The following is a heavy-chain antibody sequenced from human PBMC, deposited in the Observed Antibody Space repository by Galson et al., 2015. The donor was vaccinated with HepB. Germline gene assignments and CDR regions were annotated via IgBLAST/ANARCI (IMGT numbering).Heavy chain of an antibody. CDR1: GYTFTGYY. D-gene: IGHD2-21*01. CDR2: INPNSGGT. Sequence: SVKVSCKASGYTFTGYYMHWVRQAPGQGLEWMGRINPNSGGTNYAQKFQGRVTMTRDTSISTAYMELSRLRSDDTAVYYCAREGPVVWGAFDIWGQGTMVTVSS. V-gene: IGHV1-2*06. CDR3: AREGPVVWGAFDI. J-gene: IGHJ3*02.